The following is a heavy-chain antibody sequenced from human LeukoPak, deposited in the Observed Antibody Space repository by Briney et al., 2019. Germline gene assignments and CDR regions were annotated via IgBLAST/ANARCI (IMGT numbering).Heavy chain of an antibody. Sequence: GGSLRLTCAVSGITLSNYGMSWVRQAPGKGLEWVAGISDSGGRTNYADSVKGRFTISRDNHKNTLYLQMSSLRAEDTAVYFCAKRGVVIRVILVGFHKEAYYFDSWGQGALVTVSS. CDR2: ISDSGGRT. CDR1: GITLSNYG. V-gene: IGHV3-23*01. J-gene: IGHJ4*02. CDR3: AKRGVVIRVILVGFHKEAYYFDS. D-gene: IGHD2-21*01.